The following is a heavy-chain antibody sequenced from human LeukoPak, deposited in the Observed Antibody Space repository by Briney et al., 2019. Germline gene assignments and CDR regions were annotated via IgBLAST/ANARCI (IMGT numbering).Heavy chain of an antibody. Sequence: GGSLRLSCAASGFTFSDYYMSWIRQAPGKGLEWVSAISGSGGSTYYADSVKGRFTISRDNSKNTLYLQMNSLRAEDTAVYYCAKDGFIFLWYFDLWGRGTLVTVSS. V-gene: IGHV3-23*01. CDR3: AKDGFIFLWYFDL. CDR1: GFTFSDYY. J-gene: IGHJ2*01. D-gene: IGHD3-9*01. CDR2: ISGSGGST.